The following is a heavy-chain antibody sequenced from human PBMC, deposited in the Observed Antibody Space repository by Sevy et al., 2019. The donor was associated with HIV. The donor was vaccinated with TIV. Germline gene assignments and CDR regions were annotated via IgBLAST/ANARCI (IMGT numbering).Heavy chain of an antibody. Sequence: SETLSLTCGVSGGSFSAYYWSWIRQPPGKGLEWIGEINRSGSTNYNPSLKSRVTISVDTYKKQVSLNLSSVTAADTAVYYCARVYSSAPHFDIWGQGTMVTVSS. CDR3: ARVYSSAPHFDI. CDR2: INRSGST. CDR1: GGSFSAYY. V-gene: IGHV4-34*01. J-gene: IGHJ3*02. D-gene: IGHD6-19*01.